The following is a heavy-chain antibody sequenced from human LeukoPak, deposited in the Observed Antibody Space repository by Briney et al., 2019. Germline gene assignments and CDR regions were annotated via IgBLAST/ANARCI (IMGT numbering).Heavy chain of an antibody. Sequence: RPGGSLRLSCAASGFTFARNTMTWVRQAPGKGLEWVSTLSDSGVNTHYADSVKGRFTISRDNSKSTLYLQMNSLRVEDTAVYYCAKDGGGNSLFDSWGQGTLVSVSS. V-gene: IGHV3-23*01. CDR2: LSDSGVNT. D-gene: IGHD2/OR15-2a*01. CDR1: GFTFARNT. CDR3: AKDGGGNSLFDS. J-gene: IGHJ4*02.